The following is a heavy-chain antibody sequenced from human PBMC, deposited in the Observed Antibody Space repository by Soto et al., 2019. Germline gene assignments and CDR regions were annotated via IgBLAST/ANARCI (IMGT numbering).Heavy chain of an antibody. CDR3: ARGGSLYWYFDL. D-gene: IGHD1-26*01. CDR2: INDGNGNT. CDR1: GYTFTSYA. V-gene: IGHV1-3*01. J-gene: IGHJ2*01. Sequence: QVQLVQSGAEVKKPGASVKVSCKASGYTFTSYAMHSVRQAPGQRLEWMGWINDGNGNTKYSQKFQGRVNSTRDTSASTAYMELSSLRSEDTAGYYCARGGSLYWYFDLWGRGTLVTVSS.